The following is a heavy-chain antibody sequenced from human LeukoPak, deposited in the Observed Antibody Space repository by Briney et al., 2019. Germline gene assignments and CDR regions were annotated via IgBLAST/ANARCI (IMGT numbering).Heavy chain of an antibody. Sequence: GGSLRLSCAASGFTFSSYAMHWVRQAPGKGLEWVAVISYDGSNKYYADSVRGRFTISRDNSKNTLYLQMNSLRAEDTAVYYCARDYVGVAGIHWGQGTLVTVSS. CDR3: ARDYVGVAGIH. D-gene: IGHD6-19*01. CDR2: ISYDGSNK. V-gene: IGHV3-30-3*01. CDR1: GFTFSSYA. J-gene: IGHJ4*02.